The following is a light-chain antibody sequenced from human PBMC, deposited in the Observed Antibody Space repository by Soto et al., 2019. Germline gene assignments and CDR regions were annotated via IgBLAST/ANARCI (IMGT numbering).Light chain of an antibody. V-gene: IGKV1-9*01. CDR2: AAS. Sequence: QFAQSPSSLSASVVDRVTINSRASQGISSYLAWYQQKPGKAPKLLIYAASTLQSGVPSRFSGSGSGTDFTLTISSLQPEDFATYYCQQLNSYPLTFGGGTKVDIK. CDR3: QQLNSYPLT. CDR1: QGISSY. J-gene: IGKJ4*01.